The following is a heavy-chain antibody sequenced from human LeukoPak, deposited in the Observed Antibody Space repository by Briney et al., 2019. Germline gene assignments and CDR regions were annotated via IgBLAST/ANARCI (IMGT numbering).Heavy chain of an antibody. CDR1: GFTFGSYG. V-gene: IGHV3-33*01. Sequence: PGRSLRLSCAASGFTFGSYGKHWVRQAPGKGLEWVAVIWYDGSNKYYADSVKGRFTISRDNSKKTLYLQMNNLRAEDTAVYYCARKKRVDTDSIMVYYYYAMDVWGQGTTVTVSS. D-gene: IGHD5-18*01. J-gene: IGHJ6*02. CDR2: IWYDGSNK. CDR3: ARKKRVDTDSIMVYYYYAMDV.